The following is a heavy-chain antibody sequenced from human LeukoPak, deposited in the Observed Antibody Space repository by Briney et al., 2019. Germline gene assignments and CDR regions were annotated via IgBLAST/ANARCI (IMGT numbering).Heavy chain of an antibody. Sequence: GGSLRLSCAASGFTFSSYWMSWARQAPGKGLEWVANIKQDGSEKYYVDTVKGRFAISRDNAKNSLYLQMNSLRAEDTAVYYCARGSWSAAGSQIEDYWGQGTLVTVSS. J-gene: IGHJ4*02. D-gene: IGHD6-13*01. CDR2: IKQDGSEK. CDR3: ARGSWSAAGSQIEDY. CDR1: GFTFSSYW. V-gene: IGHV3-7*01.